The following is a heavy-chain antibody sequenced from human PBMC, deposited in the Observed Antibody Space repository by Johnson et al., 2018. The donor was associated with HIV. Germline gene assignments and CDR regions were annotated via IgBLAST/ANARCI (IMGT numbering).Heavy chain of an antibody. CDR2: IYSGGST. CDR3: ARSLPGRGSYYAFDI. V-gene: IGHV3-53*01. Sequence: VQLVESGGGLIQPGGSLRLSCAASGFTVSSNYMSWVRQAPGKGLEWVSVIYSGGSTYYADSVKGRFTISRDNSKNTLYLQMNSLRAEDTAMYYCARSLPGRGSYYAFDIWGQGTMVTVSS. J-gene: IGHJ3*02. CDR1: GFTVSSNY. D-gene: IGHD1-26*01.